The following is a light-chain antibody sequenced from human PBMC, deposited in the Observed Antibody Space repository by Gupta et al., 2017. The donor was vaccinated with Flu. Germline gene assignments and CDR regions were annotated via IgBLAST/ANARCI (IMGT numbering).Light chain of an antibody. CDR1: SGSIASNY. Sequence: NFMLTQPHSASESPGQTVTISCTRTSGSIASNYVQWYQQRPGRAPTTVLYENNQRPSGVPARVSGSVDTSSDSASLTITGVKTEDGADYCWQSYDFTNHAVFGGGTKLTVL. CDR2: ENN. J-gene: IGLJ3*02. CDR3: QSYDFTNHAV. V-gene: IGLV6-57*03.